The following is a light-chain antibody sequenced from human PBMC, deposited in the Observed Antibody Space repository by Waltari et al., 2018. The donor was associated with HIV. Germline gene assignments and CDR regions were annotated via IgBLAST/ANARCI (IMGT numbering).Light chain of an antibody. CDR3: TSFRSDYTVI. CDR2: DVF. CDR1: ISASGLYNF. J-gene: IGLJ2*01. Sequence: QSALAPPASVSASPGQPITISRLGSISASGLYNFIYWYQQHPGGVPKVIIYDVFSRPSGVSSRFSGSKSGNTASLTISWLQPEDEADYYCTSFRSDYTVIFGGGTKVTVL. V-gene: IGLV2-14*03.